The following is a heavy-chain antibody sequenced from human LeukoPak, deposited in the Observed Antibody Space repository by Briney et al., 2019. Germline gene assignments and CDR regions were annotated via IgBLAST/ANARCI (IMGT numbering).Heavy chain of an antibody. CDR1: GGSISSSSYY. Sequence: SETLSLICTVSGGSISSSSYYWGWIRQPPGKGLEWIGSIYYSGSTYYNPSLKSRVTISVDTSKNQFSLKLSSVTAADTAVYYCARVYGSGSYYNHHDYWGQGTLVTVSS. CDR3: ARVYGSGSYYNHHDY. D-gene: IGHD3-10*01. J-gene: IGHJ4*02. CDR2: IYYSGST. V-gene: IGHV4-39*07.